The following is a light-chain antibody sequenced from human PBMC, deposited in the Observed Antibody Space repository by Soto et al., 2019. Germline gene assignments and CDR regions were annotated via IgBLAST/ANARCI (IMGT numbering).Light chain of an antibody. V-gene: IGKV1D-12*01. CDR1: QDFSSW. CDR2: GAS. J-gene: IGKJ4*01. Sequence: DIQMTQSPSSVSASVGDRVTITCRASQDFSSWLVWYQQKPGKAPKLLIYGASNLESGVPSRFSGGGSGTDFSLTISSLQPEDFATYYCQQANSFPLTFGGGTNVEIK. CDR3: QQANSFPLT.